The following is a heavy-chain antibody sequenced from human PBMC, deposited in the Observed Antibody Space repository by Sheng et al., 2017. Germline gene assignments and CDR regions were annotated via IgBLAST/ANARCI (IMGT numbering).Heavy chain of an antibody. CDR3: ARDLTPPRRGYCTGGVCYSRWYMDV. V-gene: IGHV1-18*01. Sequence: QVQLVQSGAEVKKPGASVKVSCKASGYTFTSYGISWVRQAPGQGLEWMGWISAYNGNTNYAQKLQGRVTMTTDTSTSTAYMELRSLRSDDTAVYYCARDLTPPRRGYCTGGVCYSRWYMDVWGKGTTVTVSS. J-gene: IGHJ6*03. CDR2: ISAYNGNT. CDR1: GYTFTSYG. D-gene: IGHD2-8*02.